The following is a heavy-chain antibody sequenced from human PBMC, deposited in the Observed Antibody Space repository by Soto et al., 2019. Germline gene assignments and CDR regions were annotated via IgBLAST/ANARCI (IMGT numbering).Heavy chain of an antibody. J-gene: IGHJ4*02. CDR1: GFTFSSYA. CDR3: ASYYYDSSGYYPVDY. D-gene: IGHD3-22*01. CDR2: ISGSGGST. V-gene: IGHV3-23*01. Sequence: LRLSCAASGFTFSSYAMSWFRQAPGKGLEWVSAISGSGGSTYYADSVKGRFTISRDNSKNTLYLQMNSLRAEDTAVYYCASYYYDSSGYYPVDYWGQGTLVTVSS.